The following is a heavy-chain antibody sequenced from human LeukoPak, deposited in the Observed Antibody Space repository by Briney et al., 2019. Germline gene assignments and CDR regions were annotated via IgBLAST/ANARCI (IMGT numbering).Heavy chain of an antibody. Sequence: ASVKVSCKVSGYTLTELSMHWVRQAPGKGLEWMGGFDPEDGETIYAQKFQGRVTMTEDTSTDTAYMELSSLRSEDTAVYYCATVGYDSSGYDYWGQGTLVTVSS. CDR1: GYTLTELS. D-gene: IGHD3-22*01. CDR3: ATVGYDSSGYDY. CDR2: FDPEDGET. V-gene: IGHV1-24*01. J-gene: IGHJ4*02.